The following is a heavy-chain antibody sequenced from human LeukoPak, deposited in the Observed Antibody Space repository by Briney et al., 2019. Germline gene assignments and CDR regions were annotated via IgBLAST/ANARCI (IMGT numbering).Heavy chain of an antibody. CDR2: FDPEDGET. Sequence: GASVKVSCKVSGYTLTELSMHWVRQAPGKGLEWMGGFDPEDGETIYAQEFQGRVTMTEDTSTDTAYMELSSLRSEDTAVYYCATDLHYYGSGSFDYWGQGTLVTVSS. J-gene: IGHJ4*02. V-gene: IGHV1-24*01. CDR3: ATDLHYYGSGSFDY. CDR1: GYTLTELS. D-gene: IGHD3-10*01.